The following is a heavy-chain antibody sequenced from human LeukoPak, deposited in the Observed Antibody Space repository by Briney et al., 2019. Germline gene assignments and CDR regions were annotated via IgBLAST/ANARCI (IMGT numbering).Heavy chain of an antibody. Sequence: SGTLSLTCAVSGGSISSSNWWSWVRQPPGKGLEWIGEIYHSGSTNCNPSLKSRVTISVDTSKNQFSLKLSSVTAADTAVYYCARGRRYYDFWSGYCGMDVWGQGTTVTVSS. CDR1: GGSISSSNW. J-gene: IGHJ6*02. CDR3: ARGRRYYDFWSGYCGMDV. D-gene: IGHD3-3*01. V-gene: IGHV4-4*02. CDR2: IYHSGST.